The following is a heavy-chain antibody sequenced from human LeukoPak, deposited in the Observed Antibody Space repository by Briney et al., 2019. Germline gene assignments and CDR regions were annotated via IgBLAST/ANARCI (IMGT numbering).Heavy chain of an antibody. CDR1: GFTLSNYA. CDR3: AKPARTDYADY. V-gene: IGHV3-23*01. D-gene: IGHD1-14*01. J-gene: IGHJ4*02. CDR2: INGSGDKT. Sequence: TGGSLRLSCAASGFTLSNYAMNGVRQAPGKGLEWVSSINGSGDKTYYADSVKGRFTISRDNSKNTLYLQMNSLRAEDTAVYYCAKPARTDYADYWGQGTLVTVSS.